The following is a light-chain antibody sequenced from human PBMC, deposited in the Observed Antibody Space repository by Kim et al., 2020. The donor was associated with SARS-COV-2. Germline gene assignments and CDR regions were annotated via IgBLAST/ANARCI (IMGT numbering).Light chain of an antibody. J-gene: IGLJ2*01. V-gene: IGLV2-23*02. CDR3: CSYAGSSTA. CDR2: EVS. Sequence: PGQSITIPCTGTSRDVGSYNLVSWYQQHPGKAPKLMIYEVSKRPSGVSNRFSGSKSGNTASLTISGLQAEDEADYYCCSYAGSSTAFGGGTQLTVL. CDR1: SRDVGSYNL.